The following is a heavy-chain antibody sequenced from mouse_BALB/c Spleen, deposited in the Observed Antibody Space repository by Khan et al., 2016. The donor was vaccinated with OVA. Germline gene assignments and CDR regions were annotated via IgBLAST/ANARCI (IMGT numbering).Heavy chain of an antibody. V-gene: IGHV2-6-1*01. CDR3: ARQPYYHYNIMDY. CDR1: GFSLTNYG. J-gene: IGHJ4*01. Sequence: QVQLKQSGPVLAAPSQSLSITCTISGFSLTNYGVHWVRQPPGKGLEWLVVIWNDGTTTYNSALKSRLTITKDNSQSQVLLKMNSLQNDDTAIYFCARQPYYHYNIMDYWGQGTSVTVSS. CDR2: IWNDGTT. D-gene: IGHD2-10*01.